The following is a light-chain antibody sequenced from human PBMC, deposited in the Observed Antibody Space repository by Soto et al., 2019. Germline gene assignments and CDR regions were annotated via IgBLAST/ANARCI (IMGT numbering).Light chain of an antibody. V-gene: IGKV2-28*01. Sequence: DIVMTQSPLSLPVTPGEPASISCRSSQSLLHSNGYNYLDWYLQKPGQSPQLLIYLGSNRASGVPDGFSGSGSGTDFTLEISRVEAEDVGVYYCMQTLQSWTFGQGTKVEIK. CDR1: QSLLHSNGYNY. CDR2: LGS. J-gene: IGKJ1*01. CDR3: MQTLQSWT.